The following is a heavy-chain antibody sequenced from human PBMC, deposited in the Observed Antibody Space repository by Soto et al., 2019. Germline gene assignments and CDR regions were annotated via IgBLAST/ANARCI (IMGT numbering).Heavy chain of an antibody. CDR3: ARDPGKWGRSYYGMDV. CDR2: VSGSGGST. Sequence: EVQLLESGGGLLQPGGSLRLSCAASGFTFSDYAMTWVRQAPGKGLEWVSAVSGSGGSTFYADSAKGRSTISRDNSKNTLYLQMNSLRGEDTAVYYCARDPGKWGRSYYGMDVWGQGTTVTVSS. J-gene: IGHJ6*02. CDR1: GFTFSDYA. V-gene: IGHV3-23*01. D-gene: IGHD3-16*01.